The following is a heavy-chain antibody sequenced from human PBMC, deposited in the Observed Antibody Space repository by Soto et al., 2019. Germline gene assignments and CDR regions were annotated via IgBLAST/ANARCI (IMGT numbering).Heavy chain of an antibody. Sequence: QVQLQQWGAGLLKPSETLSLTCAVYGGSFSGYYWSWIRQPPGKGLEWIGEINHSGSTNYNPSLKSRVTISVDTSKNQFSLKLSSVTAADTAVYYCARAQQLWGRFDYWGQGTLVTVSS. J-gene: IGHJ4*02. CDR3: ARAQQLWGRFDY. V-gene: IGHV4-34*01. D-gene: IGHD5-18*01. CDR1: GGSFSGYY. CDR2: INHSGST.